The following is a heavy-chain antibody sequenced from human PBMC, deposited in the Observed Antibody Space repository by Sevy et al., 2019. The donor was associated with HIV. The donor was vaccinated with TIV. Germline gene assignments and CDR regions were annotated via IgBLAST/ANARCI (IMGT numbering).Heavy chain of an antibody. V-gene: IGHV3-21*06. Sequence: GGSLRLSCAASGITFSSYTMNWVRQAPGKGLEWVASISGRRNYIYYAGSVKGRFTVSRDNDKNSLYLQMNSPRVEDTAVYYCARVATTDYYDSSGYAGAWKWFDPWGQGTQVTVSS. CDR2: ISGRRNYI. CDR3: ARVATTDYYDSSGYAGAWKWFDP. J-gene: IGHJ5*02. D-gene: IGHD3-22*01. CDR1: GITFSSYT.